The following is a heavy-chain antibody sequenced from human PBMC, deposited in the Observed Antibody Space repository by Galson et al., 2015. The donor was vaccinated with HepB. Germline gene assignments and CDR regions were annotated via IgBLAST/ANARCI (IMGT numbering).Heavy chain of an antibody. V-gene: IGHV1-3*01. D-gene: IGHD6-13*01. CDR2: INAGNGNT. J-gene: IGHJ3*02. Sequence: SVKVSCKASGYTFTSYAMHWVRQAPGQRLEWMVWINAGNGNTKYSQKFQGRVTITRDTSASTTYMELSSLRSEDTAVYYCARRLAQKAAAGTSYAFDIWGQGTMVTVSS. CDR3: ARRLAQKAAAGTSYAFDI. CDR1: GYTFTSYA.